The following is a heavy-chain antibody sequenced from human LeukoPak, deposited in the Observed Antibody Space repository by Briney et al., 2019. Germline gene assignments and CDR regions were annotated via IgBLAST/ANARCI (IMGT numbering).Heavy chain of an antibody. CDR3: ARDRTYYDSSGYYDAFDI. J-gene: IGHJ3*02. D-gene: IGHD3-22*01. Sequence: AAVKVSCQASRYTFPSYYIHWLRPAPGKGVDWMGIINPCGGSTSYAQKFQGRVTMTRDMSTSTVYMELSSLRSEDTAVYYCARDRTYYDSSGYYDAFDIWGQGTMVTVSS. V-gene: IGHV1-46*01. CDR2: INPCGGST. CDR1: RYTFPSYY.